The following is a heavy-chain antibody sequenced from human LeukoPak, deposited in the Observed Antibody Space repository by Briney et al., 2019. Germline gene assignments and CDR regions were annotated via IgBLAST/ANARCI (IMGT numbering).Heavy chain of an antibody. CDR1: RFSFDDFA. CDR3: AEDQQLEPFHY. J-gene: IGHJ4*02. CDR2: ISWNSGTI. D-gene: IGHD1-1*01. V-gene: IGHV3-9*01. Sequence: GGSLRLSCAASRFSFDDFAMHWVRQVPGKGLEWVSGISWNSGTIAYADSVKGRFTISRDNAKRSLYLQMNSLTSDDTAMYYCAEDQQLEPFHYWGRGTLVTVSS.